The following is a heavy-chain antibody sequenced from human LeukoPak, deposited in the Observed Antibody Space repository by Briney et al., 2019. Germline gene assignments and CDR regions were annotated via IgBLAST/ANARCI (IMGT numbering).Heavy chain of an antibody. CDR3: ARDQSIHPYPEVILDF. CDR1: GFTFTNDF. J-gene: IGHJ4*02. Sequence: PGGPLRLSCAASGFTFTNDFMTWVRQAPGKGLEWVANIKQDGSETYYMDYVKGRFTISRDNAKNSLHLQMDSLRAEDTAVYYCARDQSIHPYPEVILDFWGQGALVTVSS. D-gene: IGHD3-10*01. V-gene: IGHV3-7*01. CDR2: IKQDGSET.